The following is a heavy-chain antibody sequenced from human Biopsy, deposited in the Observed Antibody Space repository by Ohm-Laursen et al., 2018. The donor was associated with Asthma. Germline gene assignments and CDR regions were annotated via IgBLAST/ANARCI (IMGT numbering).Heavy chain of an antibody. D-gene: IGHD6-13*01. V-gene: IGHV4-59*07. CDR3: ARATSTWSQSGPHYFDH. CDR2: VHSTGST. CDR1: PGSINDYY. Sequence: SDTLSLTCTVSPGSINDYYWNWIRQFPGTGLEWIGYVHSTGSTRFNPSLKSRLTISVDTSVDQVSLKLTSVTAADTAVYYCARATSTWSQSGPHYFDHWGQGTLVTVSS. J-gene: IGHJ4*02.